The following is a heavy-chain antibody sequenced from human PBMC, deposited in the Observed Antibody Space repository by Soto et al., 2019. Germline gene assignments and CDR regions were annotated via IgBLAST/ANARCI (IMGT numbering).Heavy chain of an antibody. Sequence: QITLKESGPPLVKPTQTLTLTCTFSGFSLSTSGVGVGWIRQSPGKALEWLALIYWDDDKRYSPSLKRRLTITKDSSKNQVDLTMTNMDPVDKATYYCARIYCSGGSCYGNYFDYWGQGTLVTVSS. V-gene: IGHV2-5*02. CDR1: GFSLSTSGVG. CDR2: IYWDDDK. J-gene: IGHJ4*02. CDR3: ARIYCSGGSCYGNYFDY. D-gene: IGHD2-15*01.